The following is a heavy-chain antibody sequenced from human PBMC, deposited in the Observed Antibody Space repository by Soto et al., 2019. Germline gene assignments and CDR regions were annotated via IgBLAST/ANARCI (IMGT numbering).Heavy chain of an antibody. D-gene: IGHD3-9*01. CDR1: GYTFTSYG. J-gene: IGHJ4*02. CDR2: ISAYNGNT. V-gene: IGHV1-18*01. Sequence: ASVEASCKASGYTFTSYGISWVRQAPGQGLEWMGWISAYNGNTNYAQKLQGRVTMTTDTSTSTAYMELRSLRSDDTAVYYCARRRRDYDILTGPSPFDYWGQGTLVTVSS. CDR3: ARRRRDYDILTGPSPFDY.